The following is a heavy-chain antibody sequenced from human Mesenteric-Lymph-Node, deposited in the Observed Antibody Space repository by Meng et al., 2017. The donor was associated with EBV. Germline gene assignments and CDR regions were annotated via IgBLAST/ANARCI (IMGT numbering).Heavy chain of an antibody. Sequence: QGPLRHWGAGLLKPSETLSLTCAVYGGSLSGYYWSWIRQPPGKGLEWIGEINHSGSTNYNPSLKSRVTISVDTSKNQFSLKLSSVTAADTAVYYCARGVYYGDYAFGYWGQGTLVTVSS. CDR3: ARGVYYGDYAFGY. D-gene: IGHD4-17*01. V-gene: IGHV4-34*01. J-gene: IGHJ4*02. CDR1: GGSLSGYY. CDR2: INHSGST.